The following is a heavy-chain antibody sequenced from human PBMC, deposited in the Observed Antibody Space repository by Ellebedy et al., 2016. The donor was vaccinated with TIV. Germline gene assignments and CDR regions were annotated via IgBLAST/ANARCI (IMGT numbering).Heavy chain of an antibody. V-gene: IGHV4-31*03. CDR1: GGSISSGGYY. J-gene: IGHJ6*02. CDR3: ARDGGRTAGGMDV. CDR2: IYYSGST. D-gene: IGHD3-16*01. Sequence: SETLSLXXTVSGGSISSGGYYWSWIRQHPGKGLEWIGYIYYSGSTYYNPSLKSRVTISVDTSKNQFSLKLSSVTAADTAVYYCARDGGRTAGGMDVWGQGTTVTVSS.